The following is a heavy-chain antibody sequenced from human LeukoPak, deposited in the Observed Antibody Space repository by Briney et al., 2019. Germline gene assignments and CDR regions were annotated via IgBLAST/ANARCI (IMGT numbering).Heavy chain of an antibody. CDR2: ISGSGSTI. J-gene: IGHJ6*02. CDR1: GFTFSDYY. Sequence: GGSLRLSCAASGFTFSDYYMSWIRQAPGKGLEWVSYISGSGSTIYYADSVKGRFTISRDNAKNSLYLQMNSLRAEDTAVYYCAGGTLLRYFDLLWAPATFGYGMDVWGQGTTVTVSS. CDR3: AGGTLLRYFDLLWAPATFGYGMDV. D-gene: IGHD3-9*01. V-gene: IGHV3-11*01.